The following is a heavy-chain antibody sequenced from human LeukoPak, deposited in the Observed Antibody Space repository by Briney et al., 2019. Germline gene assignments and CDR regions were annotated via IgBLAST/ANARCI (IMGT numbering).Heavy chain of an antibody. CDR3: ADSNYWYPVDY. J-gene: IGHJ4*02. D-gene: IGHD4-11*01. CDR2: ISSSSSYI. CDR1: GFTFSTYS. V-gene: IGHV3-21*04. Sequence: GGSLRLSCAASGFTFSTYSMNWVREAPGKTLEWVSSISSSSSYIYYADSLKGRFTISRDNAKNSLYLQMNSLRAEDTAVYYCADSNYWYPVDYWGQGTLVTVSS.